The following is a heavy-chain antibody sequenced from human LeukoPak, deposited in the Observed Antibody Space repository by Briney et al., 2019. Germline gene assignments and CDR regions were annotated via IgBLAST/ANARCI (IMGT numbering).Heavy chain of an antibody. CDR1: GGPFSGYY. J-gene: IGHJ4*02. CDR2: INHSGST. Sequence: PSETLSLTCAVYGGPFSGYYWSWIRQPPGKGLEWIGEINHSGSTNYNLSLKSRVTISVDTSENQFSLKLRSVTAADSAVYYCARGGGSDWYVDYWGQGKLVTVSS. V-gene: IGHV4-34*01. D-gene: IGHD6-19*01. CDR3: ARGGGSDWYVDY.